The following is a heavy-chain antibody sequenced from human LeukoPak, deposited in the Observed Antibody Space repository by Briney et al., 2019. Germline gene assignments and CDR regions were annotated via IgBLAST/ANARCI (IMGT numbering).Heavy chain of an antibody. CDR2: IIPIFGIA. V-gene: IGHV1-69*13. CDR1: GGTFSSYA. D-gene: IGHD3-10*01. CDR3: ARDGTMVRGVIGSRYYYYMDV. Sequence: ASVTVSCKASGGTFSSYAISWVRQAPGQGLEWMGGIIPIFGIANYAQKFQGRVTITADESTSTAYMELSSLRSEDTAVYYCARDGTMVRGVIGSRYYYYMDVWGKGTTVTISS. J-gene: IGHJ6*03.